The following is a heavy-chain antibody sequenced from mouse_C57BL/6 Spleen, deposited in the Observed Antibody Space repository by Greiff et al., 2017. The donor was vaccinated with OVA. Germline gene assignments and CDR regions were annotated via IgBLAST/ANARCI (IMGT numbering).Heavy chain of an antibody. CDR1: GYAFSSSW. V-gene: IGHV1-82*01. D-gene: IGHD2-5*01. J-gene: IGHJ4*01. Sequence: QVQLQQSGPELVKPGASVKISCKASGYAFSSSWMNWVKQRPGKGLEWIGRIYPGDGDTNYNGKFKGKATLTADKSSSTAYMQLSSLTSEDSAVYFCARYSAYYSNYYAMDYWGQGASVTVSS. CDR2: IYPGDGDT. CDR3: ARYSAYYSNYYAMDY.